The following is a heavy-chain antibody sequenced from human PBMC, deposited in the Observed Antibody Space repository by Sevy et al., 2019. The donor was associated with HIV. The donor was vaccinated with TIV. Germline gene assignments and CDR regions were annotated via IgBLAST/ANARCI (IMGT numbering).Heavy chain of an antibody. CDR2: IWFDGSNT. V-gene: IGHV3-33*01. CDR1: GFTFSTYG. CDR3: ARDLEFYDYGAYGPAFMPDY. J-gene: IGHJ4*02. D-gene: IGHD3-16*01. Sequence: GGSLRLCCAASGFTFSTYGMHWVRQAPGKGLEWVAVIWFDGSNTYYADSVKGRFTISRDIAKNTLHLQMNSLRAEDTAVYYCARDLEFYDYGAYGPAFMPDYWGQGTLVTVSS.